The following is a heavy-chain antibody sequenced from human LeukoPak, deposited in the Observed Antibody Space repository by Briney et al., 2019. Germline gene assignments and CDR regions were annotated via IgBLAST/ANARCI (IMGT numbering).Heavy chain of an antibody. CDR1: GFTFDDYA. Sequence: GGSLRLSCVASGFTFDDYAMHWVRQAPGKGLEWVSGISWNSASIGYADSVKGRFTISRDNAKNSLYLQMISLRAEDTALYYCAKDFGYYYGSGSYADDAFDIWGQGTMVTVSS. V-gene: IGHV3-9*01. CDR3: AKDFGYYYGSGSYADDAFDI. CDR2: ISWNSASI. J-gene: IGHJ3*02. D-gene: IGHD3-10*01.